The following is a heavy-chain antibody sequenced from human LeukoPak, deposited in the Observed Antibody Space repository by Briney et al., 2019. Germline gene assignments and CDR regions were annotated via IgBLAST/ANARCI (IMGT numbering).Heavy chain of an antibody. CDR3: ARFGPDSGVSPYDY. D-gene: IGHD3-22*01. Sequence: SETLSLTCTVSGGSISNYYWSWIRQPPGKGLEWIGYIYHSGSTSYNPSLKSRVTISVDTSKNQFSLNLSSVTAADTAVYYCARFGPDSGVSPYDYWGQGTLVTVSS. J-gene: IGHJ4*02. V-gene: IGHV4-59*04. CDR2: IYHSGST. CDR1: GGSISNYY.